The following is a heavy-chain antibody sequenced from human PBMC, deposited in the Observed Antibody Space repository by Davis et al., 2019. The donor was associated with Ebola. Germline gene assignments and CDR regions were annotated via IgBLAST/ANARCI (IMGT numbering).Heavy chain of an antibody. CDR1: GDTFGEYG. V-gene: IGHV1-69*04. D-gene: IGHD5-18*01. CDR3: ARGILAEGLDS. Sequence: SVKVSCKTSGDTFGEYGYNWVRQAPGQRLEWMGRVLPILGATNYAQNFQGRVTITADKSTYTVYMELSSLGSEDTAVYYCARGILAEGLDSWGQGTLVSVSS. CDR2: VLPILGAT. J-gene: IGHJ4*02.